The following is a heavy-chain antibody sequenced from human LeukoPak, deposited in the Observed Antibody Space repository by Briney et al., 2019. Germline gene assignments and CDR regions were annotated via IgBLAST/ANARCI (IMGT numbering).Heavy chain of an antibody. J-gene: IGHJ6*03. Sequence: GGSLRLSCVASGFTFTTYWMSWVRQAPGQGLEWVANINQDGNEKYYVDSVKGRFTMSRDNAKNSLYLQMNSLRADDTAVYYCARTNSQARDYYYYMDVWGKGTTVTVSS. CDR3: ARTNSQARDYYYYMDV. V-gene: IGHV3-7*01. CDR1: GFTFTTYW. CDR2: INQDGNEK. D-gene: IGHD1-7*01.